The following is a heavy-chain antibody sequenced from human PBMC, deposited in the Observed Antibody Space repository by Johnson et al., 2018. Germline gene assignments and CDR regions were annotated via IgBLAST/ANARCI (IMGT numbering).Heavy chain of an antibody. CDR1: GFTFSSYD. CDR2: ISYDGSNK. D-gene: IGHD1-1*01. CDR3: AKGGEGNDDTPAYYYYMDV. Sequence: QVQLVESGGGVIQPGRSLRLSCAVSGFTFSSYDMHWVRQAPGKGLEWVTFISYDGSNKYYADSERGRFTISRNNFKNTVYLQMNSRRPEATAVYYCAKGGEGNDDTPAYYYYMDVGGKGTTVTVTS. J-gene: IGHJ6*03. V-gene: IGHV3-30*18.